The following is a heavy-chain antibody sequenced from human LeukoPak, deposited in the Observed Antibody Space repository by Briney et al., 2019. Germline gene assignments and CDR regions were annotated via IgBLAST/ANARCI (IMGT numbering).Heavy chain of an antibody. CDR3: ARERFLEWSLLGDV. Sequence: SETLSLTCAVYGGSFSGCYWSWIRQPPGKGLEWIGEINHSGSTNYNPSLKSRVTISVDTSKNQFSLKLSSVTAADTAVYYCARERFLEWSLLGDVWGKGTTVTVSS. CDR2: INHSGST. V-gene: IGHV4-34*01. D-gene: IGHD3-3*01. CDR1: GGSFSGCY. J-gene: IGHJ6*04.